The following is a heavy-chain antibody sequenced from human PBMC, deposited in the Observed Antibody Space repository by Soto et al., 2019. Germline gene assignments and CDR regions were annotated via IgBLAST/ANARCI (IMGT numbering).Heavy chain of an antibody. CDR2: ISGSGGST. J-gene: IGHJ5*02. D-gene: IGHD3-10*01. Sequence: EVQLLESGGGLVQPGGSLRLSCVVSGFTFRNYAMSWVRQAPGKGLEWVSVISGSGGSTNYADSVKGRFTISRDKSKNTLYLQMNSLRAEDTAIYFCARDTGTRGGSASRSLDPWGQGTLVIVSS. CDR1: GFTFRNYA. CDR3: ARDTGTRGGSASRSLDP. V-gene: IGHV3-23*01.